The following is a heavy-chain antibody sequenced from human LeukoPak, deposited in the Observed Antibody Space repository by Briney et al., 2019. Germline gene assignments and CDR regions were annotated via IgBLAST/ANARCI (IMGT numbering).Heavy chain of an antibody. CDR2: ISGGGDYI. V-gene: IGHV3-23*01. CDR1: GFSFSAYA. D-gene: IGHD4-17*01. CDR3: AKNYGVSRPFYHY. Sequence: PGGSLRLSCAGPGFSFSAYAMTWVRQTPEKGLEWISAISGGGDYIYYADSVRGRFTASRDNSKSTMFLQMNSLRADDTAIYFCAKNYGVSRPFYHYWGQGILVIVSS. J-gene: IGHJ4*02.